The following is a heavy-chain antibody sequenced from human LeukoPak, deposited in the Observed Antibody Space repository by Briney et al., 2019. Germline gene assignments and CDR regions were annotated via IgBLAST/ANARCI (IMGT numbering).Heavy chain of an antibody. D-gene: IGHD5-18*01. CDR2: INHTRST. Sequence: SETLSLTCAVYGGSFSGYYWSWIRQPPGKGLEWIGEINHTRSTSYNPSLKSRVTISVDTSKNQFSLKLSSVTAADTAVYYCARGRKYTSGYRVTELGSGYSDYWGQGTLVTVSS. CDR1: GGSFSGYY. CDR3: ARGRKYTSGYRVTELGSGYSDY. V-gene: IGHV4-34*01. J-gene: IGHJ4*02.